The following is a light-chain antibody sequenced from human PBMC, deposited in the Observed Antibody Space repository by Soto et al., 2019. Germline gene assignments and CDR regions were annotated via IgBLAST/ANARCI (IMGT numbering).Light chain of an antibody. Sequence: QVTQSPSSVSASVGDRVTITCQTSKDISTSVAWYQQKPGKAPNLLIYSASALHRGVPSRFSGSGSGADFTLTVSSLQPEYFATYYCQQVDSFPWTFGQGTKVEIK. CDR1: KDISTS. CDR3: QQVDSFPWT. V-gene: IGKV1D-12*01. CDR2: SAS. J-gene: IGKJ1*01.